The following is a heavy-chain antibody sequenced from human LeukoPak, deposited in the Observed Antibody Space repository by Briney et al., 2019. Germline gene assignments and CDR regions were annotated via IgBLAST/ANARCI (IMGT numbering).Heavy chain of an antibody. Sequence: GGSLRLSCAASGFTFSSYGMHWVRQAPGKGLEWVAVISYDGGNKYYADSVKGRFTISRDNSKNTLYLQMNSLRAEDTAVYYCAKDKGGLYYYYGMDVWGQGTTVTVSS. CDR2: ISYDGGNK. CDR3: AKDKGGLYYYYGMDV. V-gene: IGHV3-30*18. J-gene: IGHJ6*02. D-gene: IGHD2-15*01. CDR1: GFTFSSYG.